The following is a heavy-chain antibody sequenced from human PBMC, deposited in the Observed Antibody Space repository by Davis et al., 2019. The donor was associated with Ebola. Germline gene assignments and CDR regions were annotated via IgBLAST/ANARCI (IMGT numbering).Heavy chain of an antibody. D-gene: IGHD3-10*01. Sequence: GESLKISCAASGFPFSVYFMDWVRLTPGKGLEWVGLSRNNENRYSTEYAASVKGRFTISRDDSKNLMYLEMNSLRTEDTAVYYCARWMVRGVIIVEDAFDIWGQGTMVTVSS. V-gene: IGHV3-72*01. CDR3: ARWMVRGVIIVEDAFDI. CDR1: GFPFSVYF. CDR2: SRNNENRYST. J-gene: IGHJ3*02.